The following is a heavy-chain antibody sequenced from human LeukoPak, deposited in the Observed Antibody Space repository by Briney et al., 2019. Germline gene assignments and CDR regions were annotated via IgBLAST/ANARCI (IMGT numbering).Heavy chain of an antibody. J-gene: IGHJ6*03. Sequence: PSETLSLTCAVSGGSISPYYWTRIRQPPGKGLEWIGYVPYSGSTNYNPSLKSRLTISLDTSKNHFSLKLSSVTAADTAVYYCARDVRYSTNYYYMDVWGKGITVTVSS. CDR3: ARDVRYSTNYYYMDV. V-gene: IGHV4-59*01. CDR2: VPYSGST. CDR1: GGSISPYY. D-gene: IGHD2/OR15-2a*01.